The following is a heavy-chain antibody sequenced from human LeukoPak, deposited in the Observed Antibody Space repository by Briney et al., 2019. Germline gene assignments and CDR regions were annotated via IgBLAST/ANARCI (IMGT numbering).Heavy chain of an antibody. V-gene: IGHV1-69*01. J-gene: IGHJ4*02. CDR1: GGTFSSYA. CDR3: ARDRPDIVVVPAAPWSGSYFDY. D-gene: IGHD2-2*01. CDR2: IIPIFGTA. Sequence: SVNLSCKASGGTFSSYAISWVRRAPGQGLEWMGGIIPIFGTANYAQKFQGRVTITADESTSTAYMELSSLRSEDTAVYYCARDRPDIVVVPAAPWSGSYFDYWGEGTVDPVSS.